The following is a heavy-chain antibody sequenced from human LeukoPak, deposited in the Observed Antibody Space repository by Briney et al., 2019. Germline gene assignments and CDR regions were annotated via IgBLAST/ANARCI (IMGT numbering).Heavy chain of an antibody. J-gene: IGHJ6*03. D-gene: IGHD1-26*01. V-gene: IGHV4-4*09. CDR2: IYTSGST. CDR3: ARLVGYYYYMDV. CDR1: GGSISSYY. Sequence: SETLSLTCTVSGGSISSYYWSWIRQPPGKGLEWIGYIYTSGSTNYNPSLKSRVTISVDTSKNQFSLKLSSVTAADTAVYYCARLVGYYYYMDVWGKGTMVTVSS.